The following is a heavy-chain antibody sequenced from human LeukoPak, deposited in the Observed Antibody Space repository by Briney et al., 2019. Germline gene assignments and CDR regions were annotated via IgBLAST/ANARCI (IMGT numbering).Heavy chain of an antibody. Sequence: GGSLRLSCAASGFTVSSNYMSWVRQAPGKGLEWVSVIYRGGRAYYADSVKGRITISRDNSKNTLYLQMNSLRVEDTAVYYCARDGGAPAGNWGQGTLVTVSS. CDR3: ARDGGAPAGN. V-gene: IGHV3-53*01. D-gene: IGHD6-13*01. CDR2: IYRGGRA. CDR1: GFTVSSNY. J-gene: IGHJ4*02.